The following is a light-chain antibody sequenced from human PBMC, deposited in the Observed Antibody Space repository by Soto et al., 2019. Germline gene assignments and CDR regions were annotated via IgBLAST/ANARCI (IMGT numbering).Light chain of an antibody. CDR2: DAS. J-gene: IGKJ4*01. CDR1: QSIASY. CDR3: QQRSKWLT. V-gene: IGKV3-11*01. Sequence: EIVLTQSPATLSLSPGERATLSCRASQSIASYLAWYQQKPGQAPRLLIYDASNRATCIPARFSGSGSGTDFTLTISSLEPEDFAVYYCQQRSKWLTFGGGTKVEIK.